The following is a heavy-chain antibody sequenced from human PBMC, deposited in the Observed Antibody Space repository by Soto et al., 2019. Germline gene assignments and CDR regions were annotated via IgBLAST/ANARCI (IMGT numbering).Heavy chain of an antibody. V-gene: IGHV4-61*01. CDR3: ARVRYCGGDCYQYYFDY. J-gene: IGHJ4*02. CDR1: GGSVSSGSYY. D-gene: IGHD2-21*02. CDR2: IYYSGST. Sequence: SETLSLTCTVSGGSVSSGSYYWSWIRQPPGKGLGWIGYIYYSGSTNYNPSLKSRVTISVDTSKNQFSLKLSSVTAADTAVYYCARVRYCGGDCYQYYFDYWGQGTLVTVSS.